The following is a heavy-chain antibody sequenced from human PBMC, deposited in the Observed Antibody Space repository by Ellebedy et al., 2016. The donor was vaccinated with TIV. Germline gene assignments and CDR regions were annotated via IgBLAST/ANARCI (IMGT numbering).Heavy chain of an antibody. CDR3: AKGQCSSSSCLKFDF. V-gene: IGHV3-20*03. CDR1: GSTFDDYG. CDR2: ISWNGGSI. D-gene: IGHD2-2*01. Sequence: GGSLRLSXAASGSTFDDYGMNWVRQVPGTGLEWVSGISWNGGSIDYADSVKGRFTISRDNSKNTLNLQMNSLRAEDTALYYCAKGQCSSSSCLKFDFWGQGTLVTVSS. J-gene: IGHJ4*02.